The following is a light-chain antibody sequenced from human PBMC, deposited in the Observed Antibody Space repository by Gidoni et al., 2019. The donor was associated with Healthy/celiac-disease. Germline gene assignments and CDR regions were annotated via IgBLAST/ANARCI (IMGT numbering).Light chain of an antibody. CDR2: WAS. V-gene: IGKV4-1*01. Sequence: DIVMTQSPDSLAVSLGERATINCKSSKSVLYSSNNKNYLAWYQQKPGQPPKLLIYWASTRESGVPDRFSGSGSGTDFPLTISRLQAEDVAVYYCQQYYSTITFGQGTRLEIK. J-gene: IGKJ5*01. CDR1: KSVLYSSNNKNY. CDR3: QQYYSTIT.